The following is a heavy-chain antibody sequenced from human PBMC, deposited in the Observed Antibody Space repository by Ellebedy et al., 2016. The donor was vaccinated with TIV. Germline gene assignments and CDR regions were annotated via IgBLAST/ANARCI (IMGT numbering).Heavy chain of an antibody. CDR2: IIPNSGGT. D-gene: IGHD3-22*01. CDR3: AREVTYYYESSDAFNI. Sequence: ASVKVSXKASSYTFTSYGISWVRQAPGQGLEWMGGIIPNSGGTNYAQKFRGWVTMTRDTSISTAYMELSRLRSDDTAVYYCAREVTYYYESSDAFNIWGQGTMVTVSS. V-gene: IGHV1-2*04. J-gene: IGHJ3*02. CDR1: SYTFTSYG.